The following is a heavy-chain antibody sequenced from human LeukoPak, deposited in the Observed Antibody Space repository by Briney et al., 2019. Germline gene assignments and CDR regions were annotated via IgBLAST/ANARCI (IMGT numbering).Heavy chain of an antibody. D-gene: IGHD2-2*01. Sequence: GGSLRLSCAASGFTFSNYAMSWVRQAPGKGLEWVSAISGSGGSTYYADSVKGRFTISRDNSKDTLYLQMNSLRAEDTAVYYCAKDRRGSTSCARFDYWGQGTLVTVSS. V-gene: IGHV3-23*01. J-gene: IGHJ4*02. CDR2: ISGSGGST. CDR3: AKDRRGSTSCARFDY. CDR1: GFTFSNYA.